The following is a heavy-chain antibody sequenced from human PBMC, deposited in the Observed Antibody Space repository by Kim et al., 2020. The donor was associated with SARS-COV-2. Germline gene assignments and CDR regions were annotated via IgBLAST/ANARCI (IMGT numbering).Heavy chain of an antibody. CDR1: GFTFTSSA. V-gene: IGHV1-58*01. Sequence: SVKVSCKASGFTFTSSAVQWVRQARGQRLEWIGWIVVGSGNTNYAQKFQERVTITRDMSTSTAYMELSSLRSEDTAVYYCAAATPKKSGYYFDYWGQGTLVTVSS. CDR2: IVVGSGNT. CDR3: AAATPKKSGYYFDY. D-gene: IGHD3-22*01. J-gene: IGHJ4*02.